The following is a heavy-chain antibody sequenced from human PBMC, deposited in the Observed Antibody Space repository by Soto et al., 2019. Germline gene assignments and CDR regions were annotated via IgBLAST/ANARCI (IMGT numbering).Heavy chain of an antibody. CDR3: ATPSTVTPDYYYMDV. Sequence: SETLSLTCPVSGDSISRSTYYWNWIRQHPGKGLEWIGYIYYSGSTYYNPSLKSRVTISVDTSKNQFSLKLSSVTAADTAVYYCATPSTVTPDYYYMDVWGKGTTVTVSS. CDR2: IYYSGST. CDR1: GDSISRSTYY. J-gene: IGHJ6*03. V-gene: IGHV4-31*03. D-gene: IGHD4-17*01.